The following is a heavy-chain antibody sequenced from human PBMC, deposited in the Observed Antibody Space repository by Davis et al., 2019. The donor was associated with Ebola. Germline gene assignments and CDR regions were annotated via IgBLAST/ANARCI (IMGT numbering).Heavy chain of an antibody. CDR3: AKGGFYLYMDV. J-gene: IGHJ6*03. Sequence: GESLKISCAASGFTFSRYAMSWVRQAPGKGLEWVSHISGSGDSTYYADSVRGRFTISRDNSMNTVYVQMYSLRADDTAVYYCAKGGFYLYMDVWGKGTTVTVSS. D-gene: IGHD3-16*02. CDR2: ISGSGDST. CDR1: GFTFSRYA. V-gene: IGHV3-23*01.